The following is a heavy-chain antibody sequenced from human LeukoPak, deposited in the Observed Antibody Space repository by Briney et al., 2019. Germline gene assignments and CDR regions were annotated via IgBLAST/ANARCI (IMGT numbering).Heavy chain of an antibody. CDR3: AREISGWSGAFHI. CDR1: GFTFSDSY. Sequence: GGSLRLSCAASGFTFSDSYMSWIRQAPGKGLEWVSYITYESTTNYTDSVKGRFTISRDNAKNSLYLQMNSLRAEDTAVYYCAREISGWSGAFHIWGQGTVVTVSS. J-gene: IGHJ3*02. V-gene: IGHV3-69-1*01. D-gene: IGHD6-19*01. CDR2: ITYESTT.